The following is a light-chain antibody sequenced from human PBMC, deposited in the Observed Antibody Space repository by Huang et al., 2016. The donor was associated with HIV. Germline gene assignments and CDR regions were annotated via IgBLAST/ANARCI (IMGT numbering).Light chain of an antibody. CDR2: KSS. CDR3: QQYNSYSWT. Sequence: TITCRASQSISYWLAWYQQKPGKAPNLLIYKSSTLQSGVPSRFSGSGSGTEFTLTISSLQPDYFATYYCQQYNSYSWTFGQGTKVEIK. CDR1: QSISYW. V-gene: IGKV1-5*03. J-gene: IGKJ1*01.